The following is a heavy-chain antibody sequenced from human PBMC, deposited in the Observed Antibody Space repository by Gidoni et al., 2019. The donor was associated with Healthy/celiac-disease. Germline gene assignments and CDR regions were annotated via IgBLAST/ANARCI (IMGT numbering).Heavy chain of an antibody. V-gene: IGHV3-30*18. CDR3: AKERWLPNRVDY. D-gene: IGHD5-12*01. CDR1: AIPFSSQG. CDR2: ISYDGSNK. Sequence: QVQLVESGGGVVQPGKAPRLSCATSAIPFSSQGMHWVREAPGKGLEWVAVISYDGSNKYYADSVKGRFTISRDNSKNTLYLQMNSLRAEDTAVYYCAKERWLPNRVDYWGQGTLVTVSS. J-gene: IGHJ4*02.